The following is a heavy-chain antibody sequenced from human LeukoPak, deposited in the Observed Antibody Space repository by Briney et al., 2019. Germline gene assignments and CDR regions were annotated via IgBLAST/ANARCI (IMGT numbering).Heavy chain of an antibody. J-gene: IGHJ4*02. Sequence: SETLSLTCTVSGGSISGYIWSWIRQPPGKGLEWIAYIYDNGNTNYNPSLKSRVTIALDTSKNRFSLRLNSVTAADTAVYYCVRDRDVVGASGYWGQGTLVTVSS. CDR2: IYDNGNT. CDR3: VRDRDVVGASGY. D-gene: IGHD1-26*01. CDR1: GGSISGYI. V-gene: IGHV4-59*12.